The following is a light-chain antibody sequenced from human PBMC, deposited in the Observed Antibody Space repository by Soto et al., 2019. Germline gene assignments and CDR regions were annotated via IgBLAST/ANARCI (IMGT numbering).Light chain of an antibody. J-gene: IGKJ3*01. CDR2: KAS. CDR3: QQLSHWPFT. Sequence: DIQMTQSPSTLSGSVGDRVTITCRASQAISSWLAWYQQKPGKAPKLLIYKASTLKSGVPSRFSGSGSGTEFTLTISSLQPDDFALYYCQQLSHWPFTFGPGTKVDIK. V-gene: IGKV1-5*03. CDR1: QAISSW.